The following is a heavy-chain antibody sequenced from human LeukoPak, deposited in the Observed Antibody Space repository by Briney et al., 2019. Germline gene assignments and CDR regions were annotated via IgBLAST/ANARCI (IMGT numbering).Heavy chain of an antibody. CDR2: IKTNSGDT. J-gene: IGHJ4*02. V-gene: IGHV1-2*02. CDR1: GYTFTGYY. D-gene: IGHD1-26*01. CDR3: ARSRWELLVYFDY. Sequence: GASVKVSCKASGYTFTGYYMHWVRQAPGQGPEWMGWIKTNSGDTNYAQKFQGRVTMTRDTSISTAYMELSRLRSDDTAVYYCARSRWELLVYFDYWGQGTLVTVSS.